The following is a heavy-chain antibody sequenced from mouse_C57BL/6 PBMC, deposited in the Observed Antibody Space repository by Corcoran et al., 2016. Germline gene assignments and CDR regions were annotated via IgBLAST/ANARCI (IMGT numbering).Heavy chain of an antibody. Sequence: QIQLVQSGPELKKPGETVKISCKASGYTFTTYGMSWVKQAPGKGLKWMGWINTYSGVPTYADDFKGRFAFSLETSASTAYLQINNLKNEDTATYFCARFVYGNWYFDVGGTGTTVTVSS. CDR1: GYTFTTYG. J-gene: IGHJ1*03. V-gene: IGHV9-3*01. CDR3: ARFVYGNWYFDV. CDR2: INTYSGVP. D-gene: IGHD2-1*01.